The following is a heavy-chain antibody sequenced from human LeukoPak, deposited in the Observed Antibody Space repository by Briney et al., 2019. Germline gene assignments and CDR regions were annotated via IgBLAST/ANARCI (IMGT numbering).Heavy chain of an antibody. Sequence: ASVKVSCKASGGTFSSYAISWVRQAPGQGLEWMGRIIPILGIANYAQKFQGRVTITADKSTSTAYMELSSLRSEDTAVYYCAGGVPFGVVYYFDYWGQGTLVTVSS. V-gene: IGHV1-69*04. D-gene: IGHD3-3*01. CDR3: AGGVPFGVVYYFDY. J-gene: IGHJ4*02. CDR2: IIPILGIA. CDR1: GGTFSSYA.